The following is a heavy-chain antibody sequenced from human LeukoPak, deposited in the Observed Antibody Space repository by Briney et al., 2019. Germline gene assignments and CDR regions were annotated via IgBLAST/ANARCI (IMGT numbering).Heavy chain of an antibody. CDR1: GFTVSSNH. V-gene: IGHV3-66*01. CDR3: ARDLTGYSSGWSVGY. J-gene: IGHJ4*02. Sequence: PGGSLRLSCAASGFTVSSNHMSWVRQAPGKGLEWVSVIYSGGSTYYADSVKGRFTISRDNSKNTLYLQMNSLRAEDTAVYYCARDLTGYSSGWSVGYWDQGTLVTVSS. D-gene: IGHD6-19*01. CDR2: IYSGGST.